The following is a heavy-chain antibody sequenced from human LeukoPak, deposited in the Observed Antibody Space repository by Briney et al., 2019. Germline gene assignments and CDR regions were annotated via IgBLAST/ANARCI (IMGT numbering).Heavy chain of an antibody. CDR3: ARDSRGDYFDY. CDR1: GFTFSSCS. Sequence: GGSLRLSCAASGFTFSSCSMNWVRQAPGKGLEWVSYISSSSSTIYYADSVKGRFTISRDNAKNSLYLQMNSLRAEDTAVYYCARDSRGDYFDYWGQGILVTVSS. D-gene: IGHD3-10*01. CDR2: ISSSSSTI. J-gene: IGHJ4*02. V-gene: IGHV3-48*01.